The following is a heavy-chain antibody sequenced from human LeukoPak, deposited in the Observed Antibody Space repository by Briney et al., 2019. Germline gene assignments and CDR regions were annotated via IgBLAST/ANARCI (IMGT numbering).Heavy chain of an antibody. CDR3: ARDLVKTSFWSGYYGPQPQYYYYGMDV. CDR1: GFTFSSYS. V-gene: IGHV3-21*01. CDR2: ISSSSYI. D-gene: IGHD3-3*01. Sequence: GGSLRLSCAASGFTFSSYSMNWVRQAPGKGLEWVSSISSSSYIYYADSVKGRFTISRDNAKNSLYLQMNSLRAEDTAVYYCARDLVKTSFWSGYYGPQPQYYYYGMDVWGQGTTVTVSS. J-gene: IGHJ6*02.